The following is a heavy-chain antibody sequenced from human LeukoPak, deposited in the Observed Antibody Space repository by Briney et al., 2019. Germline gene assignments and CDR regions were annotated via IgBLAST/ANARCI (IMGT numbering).Heavy chain of an antibody. J-gene: IGHJ6*02. D-gene: IGHD6-19*01. V-gene: IGHV2-70*01. CDR1: GSSLSTSGMC. Sequence: SGPTLVNPTQTLTLTCTFSGSSLSTSGMCVSWTRQAPGKALEWLALIDWDDDKYYSTSLRTRLTISKDTSKNQVVLTMTNMDPVDTATYYCARSIAVAGIPSYYYYFGMDVWGQGTTVTVSS. CDR3: ARSIAVAGIPSYYYYFGMDV. CDR2: IDWDDDK.